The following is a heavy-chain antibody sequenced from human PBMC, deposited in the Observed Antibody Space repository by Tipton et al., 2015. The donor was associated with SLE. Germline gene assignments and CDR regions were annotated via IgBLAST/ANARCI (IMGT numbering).Heavy chain of an antibody. CDR1: GGSFSGYY. V-gene: IGHV4-34*01. J-gene: IGHJ1*01. CDR3: ARERRITMVRGVLNAEYFQH. CDR2: INHSGST. Sequence: TLSLTCAVYGGSFSGYYWTWIRQPPGKGLEWIGEINHSGSTNYNPSLKSRVTISVDTSKNQFSLKLSSVTAADTAVYYCARERRITMVRGVLNAEYFQHWGQGTLVTVSS. D-gene: IGHD3-10*01.